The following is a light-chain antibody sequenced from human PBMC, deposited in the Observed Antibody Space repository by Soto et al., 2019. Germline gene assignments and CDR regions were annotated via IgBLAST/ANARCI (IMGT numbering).Light chain of an antibody. V-gene: IGKV1-9*01. CDR3: QQLNSYPIT. Sequence: IHLTQSPSSLSASVIDIVTIACRASQGISSYLAWYQQKPGKAPKLLIYAASTLQSGVPSRFSGSGSGTDFTLTISSLQPEDFATYYCQQLNSYPITFGQGTRLEIK. CDR2: AAS. CDR1: QGISSY. J-gene: IGKJ5*01.